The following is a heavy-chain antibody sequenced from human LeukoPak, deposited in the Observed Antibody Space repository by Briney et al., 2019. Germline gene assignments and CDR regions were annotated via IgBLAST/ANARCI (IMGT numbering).Heavy chain of an antibody. D-gene: IGHD2/OR15-2a*01. Sequence: PGGSLRLSCAASGFIFSNYDMHWVRQATGKGLEWVSGIGTAGDTYYPDSVKGRFTISRENVKNSWYLQMNSLRSGDTAVYYCVGALWGRNYWGQGILVTVSS. CDR1: GFIFSNYD. CDR3: VGALWGRNY. J-gene: IGHJ4*02. V-gene: IGHV3-13*04. CDR2: IGTAGDT.